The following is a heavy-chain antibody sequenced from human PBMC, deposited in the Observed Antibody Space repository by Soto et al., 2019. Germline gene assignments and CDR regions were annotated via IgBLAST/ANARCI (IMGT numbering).Heavy chain of an antibody. CDR3: ARGFDLQYGMDV. D-gene: IGHD3-10*01. V-gene: IGHV3-48*02. Sequence: EVQLVESGGGLIQRGGSLRLSCAASGFTLSTYSWNWVRQAPRKGLEWLSYISGSSNTIYYADSVKGRFTISRDNAKNSLYMQMNILRDEDTAVYFCARGFDLQYGMDVW. CDR1: GFTLSTYS. J-gene: IGHJ6*01. CDR2: ISGSSNTI.